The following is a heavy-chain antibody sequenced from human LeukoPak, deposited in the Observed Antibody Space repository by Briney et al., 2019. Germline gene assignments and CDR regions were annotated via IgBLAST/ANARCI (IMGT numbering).Heavy chain of an antibody. CDR2: INTSGST. J-gene: IGHJ4*02. CDR1: GGSISSYY. D-gene: IGHD2-21*01. Sequence: SSETLSLTCTVSGGSISSYYWTWIRQSAGKGLEWIGRINTSGSTNYNPSLKSRVTISVDTSKNQFSLKLSSVTAADTPVYYCASHGGEEDYWGQGTLVTVSS. CDR3: ASHGGEEDY. V-gene: IGHV4-4*07.